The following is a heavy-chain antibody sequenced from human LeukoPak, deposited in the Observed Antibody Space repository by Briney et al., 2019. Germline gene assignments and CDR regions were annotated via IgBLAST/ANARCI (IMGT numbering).Heavy chain of an antibody. CDR1: GFTVSSNY. CDR2: IYSGGST. Sequence: GGSLRLSCAASGFTVSSNYMSWVRQAPGKGLEWVSVIYSGGSTYYADSVKGRFTISTDNSKNTPYLQMNSLRAEDTGVYYCARDYGSGSLDYWGQGTLVTVSS. J-gene: IGHJ4*02. CDR3: ARDYGSGSLDY. V-gene: IGHV3-53*01. D-gene: IGHD3-10*01.